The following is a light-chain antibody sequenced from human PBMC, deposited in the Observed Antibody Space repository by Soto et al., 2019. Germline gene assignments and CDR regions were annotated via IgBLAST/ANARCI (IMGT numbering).Light chain of an antibody. CDR2: AAS. CDR3: QQYGSSPWT. J-gene: IGKJ1*01. V-gene: IGKV3-20*01. Sequence: IVLTQSPSTLSLSPRARARLSSRASQIVTSSYLFCHQQKPCQSPSLLIYAASRRATGIPDRFSGSGSGTDFTRTISRLEPEDFAVYYCQQYGSSPWTFGQGTKVDIK. CDR1: QIVTSSY.